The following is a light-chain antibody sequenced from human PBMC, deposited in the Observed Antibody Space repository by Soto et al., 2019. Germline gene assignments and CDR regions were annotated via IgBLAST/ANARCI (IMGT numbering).Light chain of an antibody. Sequence: QPVLTPRPSVSGAPGQTVTISCTGSDSNIGAGFTVHWYQHLPGSAPKLLIYSDNRRPSGVPDRFSGSQSGSSASLAISGLQAEDEGDYYCQSFDSDLTDSYVFGTGTKVTVL. CDR2: SDN. CDR3: QSFDSDLTDSYV. J-gene: IGLJ1*01. V-gene: IGLV1-40*01. CDR1: DSNIGAGFT.